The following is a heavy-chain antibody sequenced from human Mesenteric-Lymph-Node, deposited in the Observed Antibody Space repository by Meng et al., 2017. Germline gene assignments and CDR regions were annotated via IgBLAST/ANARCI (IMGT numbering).Heavy chain of an antibody. CDR1: GFSFSNYE. Sequence: GESLKISCAASGFSFSNYEMNWVRQAPGKGLEWISYISTTGSTIYYADSVKGRFTISRDNAKNSLFLQMNSLRDEDTAVYYCARDRWRANIYPGPFDYWGQGTLVTVSS. D-gene: IGHD1-1*01. CDR2: ISTTGSTI. CDR3: ARDRWRANIYPGPFDY. V-gene: IGHV3-48*03. J-gene: IGHJ4*02.